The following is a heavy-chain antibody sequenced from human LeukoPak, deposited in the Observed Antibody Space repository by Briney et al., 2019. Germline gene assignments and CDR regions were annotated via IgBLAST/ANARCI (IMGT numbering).Heavy chain of an antibody. D-gene: IGHD1-26*01. J-gene: IGHJ5*02. CDR2: ISDTGKT. CDR1: GAPPSSYY. CDR3: ATGYYEPFAT. V-gene: IGHV4-59*01. Sequence: SETPSLTCSVSGAPPSSYYWDWLRQSPRKGPEWIGYISDTGKTDSNPSLKSRVTISLGTSKTQFSLRLRSVTAADSAVYYCATGYYEPFATWGPGILVTVSS.